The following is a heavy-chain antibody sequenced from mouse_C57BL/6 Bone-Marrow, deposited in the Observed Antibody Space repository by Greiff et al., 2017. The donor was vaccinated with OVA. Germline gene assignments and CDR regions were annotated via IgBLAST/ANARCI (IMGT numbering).Heavy chain of an antibody. V-gene: IGHV14-4*01. CDR3: TSITTVVAPLNR. J-gene: IGHJ2*01. Sequence: VQLKESGAELVRPGASVKLSCTASGFNIKDDYMHWVKQRPEQGLEWIGWIDPENGDTEYASKFQGKATITADTSSNTAYLQLSSLTSEDTAVYYCTSITTVVAPLNRWGQGTTLTVSS. CDR1: GFNIKDDY. CDR2: IDPENGDT. D-gene: IGHD1-1*01.